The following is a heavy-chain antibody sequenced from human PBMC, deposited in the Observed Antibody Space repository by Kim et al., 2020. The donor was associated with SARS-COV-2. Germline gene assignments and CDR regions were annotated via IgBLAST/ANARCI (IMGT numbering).Heavy chain of an antibody. CDR3: ASYRYCSSTSCHTFDY. J-gene: IGHJ4*02. Sequence: PKRRVTISVDTSKNQFPLKLSSVTAADTAVYYCASYRYCSSTSCHTFDYWGQGTLVTVSS. V-gene: IGHV4-34*01. D-gene: IGHD2-2*01.